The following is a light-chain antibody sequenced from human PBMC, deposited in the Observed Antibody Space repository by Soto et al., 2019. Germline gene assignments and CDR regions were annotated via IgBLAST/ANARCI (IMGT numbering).Light chain of an antibody. CDR2: EVS. Sequence: QSALTQPASVSGSPGQSITISCTGTSSDVGGYNYVSWYQQHPGKAPKLMIYEVSNRTSGVSNRFSGSKSGNTASLTISGLQAEDEADYDCSSYTSSSTPNWVFGGGTQLTVL. CDR3: SSYTSSSTPNWV. V-gene: IGLV2-14*01. J-gene: IGLJ3*02. CDR1: SSDVGGYNY.